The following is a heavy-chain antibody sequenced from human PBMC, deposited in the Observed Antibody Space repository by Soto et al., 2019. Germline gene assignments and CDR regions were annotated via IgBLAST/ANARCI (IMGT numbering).Heavy chain of an antibody. V-gene: IGHV1-69*12. CDR3: AARITGSPNYYSGMDV. Sequence: QVQLVQSGAEVKKPGSSVKVSCKASGGTFSSYAINWVRQAPGQGLEWMGGIIPIFGTADYAQKFQGRVTITADESTSTAYRELSSLRSEDTAVYYCAARITGSPNYYSGMDVWGQGTTVTVSS. CDR1: GGTFSSYA. CDR2: IIPIFGTA. D-gene: IGHD1-20*01. J-gene: IGHJ6*02.